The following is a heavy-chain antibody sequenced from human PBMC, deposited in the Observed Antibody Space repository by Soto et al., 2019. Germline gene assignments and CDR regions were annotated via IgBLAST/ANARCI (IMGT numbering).Heavy chain of an antibody. CDR3: AKEHTAIDPIYYYYGMDV. CDR1: GFTFTSYG. J-gene: IGHJ6*02. Sequence: QVQLVESGGGVVQPGRSLRLSCAASGFTFTSYGMHWVRQAPGKGLEWVAVISYDGSNKYYADSVKGRFTISRDNSKNTLYLQMNSLRAEDTAVYYCAKEHTAIDPIYYYYGMDVWGQGTTVTVSS. V-gene: IGHV3-30*18. CDR2: ISYDGSNK. D-gene: IGHD5-18*01.